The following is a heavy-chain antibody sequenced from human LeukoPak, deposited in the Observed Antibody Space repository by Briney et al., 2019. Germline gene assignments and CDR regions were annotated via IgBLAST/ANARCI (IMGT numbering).Heavy chain of an antibody. CDR1: RVSLSSDY. CDR2: IYYTGST. CDR3: ARSQYNWNRYFDL. V-gene: IGHV4-59*08. Sequence: SPSPTCTLSRVSLSSDYTSCIRQPPGEGLGWIGYIYYTGSTTSNPSPKSRVTISVDTSKKQFSLKLSSLTPAPTPVYSFARSQYNWNRYFDLWGRGTLVTVSS. J-gene: IGHJ2*01. D-gene: IGHD1-1*01.